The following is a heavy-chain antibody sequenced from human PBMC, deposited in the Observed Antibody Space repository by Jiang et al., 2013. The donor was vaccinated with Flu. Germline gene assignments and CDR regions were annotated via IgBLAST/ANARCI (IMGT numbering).Heavy chain of an antibody. D-gene: IGHD3-22*01. CDR1: GGYIRSYY. CDR3: ARDTVGGLHNSDGSGNYYEVRDTFDI. J-gene: IGHJ3*02. V-gene: IGHV4-4*07. Sequence: GSGLVKPSETLSLICTVSGGYIRSYYWSWIRQPAGKGLEWIGRIYTSGSTNYNPSLKSRVTMSVDTSKNQFSLKLSSVTAADTAVYYCARDTVGGLHNSDGSGNYYEVRDTFDIWGQGTLVSVSA. CDR2: IYTSGST.